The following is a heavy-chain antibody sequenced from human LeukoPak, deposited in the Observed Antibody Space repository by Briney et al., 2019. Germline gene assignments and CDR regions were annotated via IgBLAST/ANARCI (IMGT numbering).Heavy chain of an antibody. Sequence: GGSLRLSCAASGFTFSSYAMHWVRQAPGKGLEWVAVISYDGSNKYYADSVKGRVAISRDNAKNTLYLQMNSLRAEDTAVYYCARVSYGGNYQIDYWGQGTLVTVSS. J-gene: IGHJ4*02. CDR1: GFTFSSYA. D-gene: IGHD4-23*01. CDR3: ARVSYGGNYQIDY. CDR2: ISYDGSNK. V-gene: IGHV3-30*09.